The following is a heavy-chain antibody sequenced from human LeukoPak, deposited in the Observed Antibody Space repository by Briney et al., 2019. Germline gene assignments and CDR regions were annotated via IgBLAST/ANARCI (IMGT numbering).Heavy chain of an antibody. V-gene: IGHV1-8*01. CDR1: GYTFTSYE. Sequence: ASVKVSCKASGYTFTSYEFNWVRQATGQGREWMGWMNPNSGNTSYAQKFQGRVTMTRDTATSTAYMELSSLSSEDTAVYYCATPGVHYDPSGYYPFEYWGQGTLVTVSS. D-gene: IGHD3-22*01. CDR2: MNPNSGNT. J-gene: IGHJ1*01. CDR3: ATPGVHYDPSGYYPFEY.